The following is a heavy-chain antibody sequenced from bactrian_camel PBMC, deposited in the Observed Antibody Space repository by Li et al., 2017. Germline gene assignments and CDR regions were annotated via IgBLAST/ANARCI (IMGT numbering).Heavy chain of an antibody. CDR2: VGRDGDG. J-gene: IGHJ4*01. CDR1: DYAYEFDC. D-gene: IGHD3*01. CDR3: ATEVGNVNAPCEPRGEFNY. Sequence: HVQLVESGGGSAQPGGSLTLSCASPDYAYEFDCMGWFRQSPGKSREGVAGVGRDGDGHYADSVKGRFTISRDNAKTTMFLQMDSLKPEDTAMYYCATEVGNVNAPCEPRGEFNYWGQGTQVTVS. V-gene: IGHV3S53*01.